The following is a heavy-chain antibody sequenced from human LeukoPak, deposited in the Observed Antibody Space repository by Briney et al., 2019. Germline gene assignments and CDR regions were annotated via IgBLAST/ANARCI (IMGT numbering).Heavy chain of an antibody. V-gene: IGHV3-48*01. CDR3: ARRTMAQYYIDY. CDR1: GFAFSSYS. D-gene: IGHD1-1*01. Sequence: GGSLRLSCAASGFAFSSYSMNWVRQAPGKGLEWVSHITSSSSPIYYADSVKGRFTISRDNAKNSLYLQMNSLRAEDTAVYYCARRTMAQYYIDYWGQGTLVTVSS. CDR2: ITSSSSPI. J-gene: IGHJ4*02.